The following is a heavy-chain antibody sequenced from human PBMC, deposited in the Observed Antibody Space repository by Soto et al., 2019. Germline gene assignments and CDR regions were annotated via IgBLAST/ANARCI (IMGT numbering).Heavy chain of an antibody. J-gene: IGHJ3*02. CDR1: GYTFTNYA. Sequence: GASVKVSCKASGYTFTNYAIHWVRQAPGQRLEWVGWINAGNGNTKHSQKLQGRVTITRDTSASTAYMELSSLRSEDTAVYYCAREGCTNGICYDHAFDIWGQGTMVTVSS. D-gene: IGHD2-8*01. CDR3: AREGCTNGICYDHAFDI. CDR2: INAGNGNT. V-gene: IGHV1-3*01.